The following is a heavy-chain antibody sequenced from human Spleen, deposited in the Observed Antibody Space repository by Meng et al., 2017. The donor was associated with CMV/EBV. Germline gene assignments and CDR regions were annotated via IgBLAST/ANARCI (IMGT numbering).Heavy chain of an antibody. Sequence: ASVKVSCKASGYTFTGYAMHWVRQAPGQGLEWMGWINPNSGGTNYAQKFQGRVTMTRDTSISTTYMELSRLRSDDTAVYYCARDYGGPRAFRHWGQGTLVTVSS. CDR3: ARDYGGPRAFRH. CDR1: GYTFTGYA. J-gene: IGHJ1*01. V-gene: IGHV1-2*02. CDR2: INPNSGGT. D-gene: IGHD3-10*01.